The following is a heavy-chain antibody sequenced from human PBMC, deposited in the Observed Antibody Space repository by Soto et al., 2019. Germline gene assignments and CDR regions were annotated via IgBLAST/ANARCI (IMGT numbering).Heavy chain of an antibody. CDR2: VNHAGSS. J-gene: IGHJ3*02. CDR1: GGSFSVYY. CDR3: ARDSTRRGACDI. Sequence: SETLSLTCAISGGSFSVYYWIWIRQSPEKGLEWPGEVNHAGSSNYNPSLRGRVTISVDTSKNQFSLKLSSVTAADTAVYFCARDSTRRGACDIWGQGTMVTVSS. V-gene: IGHV4-34*01. D-gene: IGHD4-4*01.